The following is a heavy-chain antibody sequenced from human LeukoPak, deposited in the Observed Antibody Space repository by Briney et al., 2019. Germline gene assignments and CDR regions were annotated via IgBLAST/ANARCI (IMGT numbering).Heavy chain of an antibody. CDR2: INHSGST. Sequence: SETLSLTCAVYGGSFSGYYWSWIRQPPGEGLEWIGEINHSGSTNYNPSLKSRVTISVDTSKNQFSLKLSSVTAADTAVYYCARHALLCLVRGVIITAAGSTPCLENWFDPWGQGTLVTVSS. CDR1: GGSFSGYY. V-gene: IGHV4-34*01. J-gene: IGHJ5*02. D-gene: IGHD3-10*01. CDR3: ARHALLCLVRGVIITAAGSTPCLENWFDP.